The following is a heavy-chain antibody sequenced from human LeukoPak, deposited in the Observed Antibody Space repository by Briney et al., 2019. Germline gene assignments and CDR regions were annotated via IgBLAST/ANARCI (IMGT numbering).Heavy chain of an antibody. CDR3: AKIVDTAMVPFDY. Sequence: PGGSLRLSCAASGFTFSSYGMHWVRQAPGKGLEGVAFIRYDGSNKYYADSVKGRFTISRDNSKNTLYLQMNSLRAEDTAVYYCAKIVDTAMVPFDYWGQGTLVTVSS. CDR1: GFTFSSYG. D-gene: IGHD5-18*01. V-gene: IGHV3-30*02. CDR2: IRYDGSNK. J-gene: IGHJ4*02.